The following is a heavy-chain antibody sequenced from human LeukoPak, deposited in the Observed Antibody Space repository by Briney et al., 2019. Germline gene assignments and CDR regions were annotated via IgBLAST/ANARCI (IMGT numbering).Heavy chain of an antibody. D-gene: IGHD3-10*01. V-gene: IGHV4-59*12. J-gene: IGHJ4*02. CDR1: GGSISSYY. Sequence: SETLSLTCTVSGGSISSYYWSWIRQPPGKGLEWIGEIYHSGSTNYNPSLKSRVTISVDKSKNQFSLKLSSVTAADTAVYYCARSLGGSGSYYRPRSLYYFDYWGQGTLVTVSS. CDR2: IYHSGST. CDR3: ARSLGGSGSYYRPRSLYYFDY.